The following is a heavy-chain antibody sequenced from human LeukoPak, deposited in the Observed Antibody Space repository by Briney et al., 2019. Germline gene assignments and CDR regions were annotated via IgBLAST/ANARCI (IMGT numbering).Heavy chain of an antibody. CDR2: ISAYNGNT. CDR3: ARSIAAAPLRNWFDP. D-gene: IGHD6-13*01. V-gene: IGHV1-18*01. J-gene: IGHJ5*02. Sequence: ASVKVSCKASGYTFTSYGISWVRQAPGQGLEWMGWISAYNGNTNYAQKLQGRVTITTDTSTSTAYMELRSLRSDDTAVYYCARSIAAAPLRNWFDPWGQGTLVTVSS. CDR1: GYTFTSYG.